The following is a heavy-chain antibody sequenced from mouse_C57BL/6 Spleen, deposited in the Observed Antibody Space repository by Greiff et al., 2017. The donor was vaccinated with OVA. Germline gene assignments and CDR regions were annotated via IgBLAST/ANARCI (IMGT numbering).Heavy chain of an antibody. CDR1: GFTFSSYG. V-gene: IGHV5-6*01. CDR3: ARHQYDYDGAMDY. J-gene: IGHJ4*01. CDR2: ISSGGSYT. Sequence: EVHLVESGGDLVKPGGSLKLSCAASGFTFSSYGMSWVRQTPDKRLEWVATISSGGSYTYYPDSVKGRFTISRDNAKNTLYLQMSSLKSEDTAMYYCARHQYDYDGAMDYWGQGTSVTVSS. D-gene: IGHD2-4*01.